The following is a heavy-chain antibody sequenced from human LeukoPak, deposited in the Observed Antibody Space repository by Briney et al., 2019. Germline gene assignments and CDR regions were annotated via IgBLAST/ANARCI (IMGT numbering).Heavy chain of an antibody. CDR3: ARDSFGTVTPYYFDY. Sequence: SETLSLTCTVSGPSISSYYRSWIRQPAGKGLEWLGRIYTSGSTNYNPSLKSRVTMSVDTSKNQFSLKLSSVTAADTAVYYCARDSFGTVTPYYFDYWGQGTLVTVSS. CDR2: IYTSGST. J-gene: IGHJ4*02. D-gene: IGHD4-11*01. V-gene: IGHV4-4*07. CDR1: GPSISSYY.